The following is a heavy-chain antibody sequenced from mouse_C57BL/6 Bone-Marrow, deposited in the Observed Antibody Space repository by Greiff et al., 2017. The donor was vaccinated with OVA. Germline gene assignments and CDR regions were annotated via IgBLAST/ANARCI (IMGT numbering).Heavy chain of an antibody. Sequence: EVQLQQSGPELVKPGASVKISCKASGYSFTGYYMNWVKQSPEKSLEWIGEINPSTGGTTYNQKFKAKATLTVDKSSSTAYMQLKSLTSEDSAVYYCAREEYYYGSRAHFDYWGQGTTLTVSS. V-gene: IGHV1-42*01. CDR1: GYSFTGYY. D-gene: IGHD1-1*01. J-gene: IGHJ2*01. CDR3: AREEYYYGSRAHFDY. CDR2: INPSTGGT.